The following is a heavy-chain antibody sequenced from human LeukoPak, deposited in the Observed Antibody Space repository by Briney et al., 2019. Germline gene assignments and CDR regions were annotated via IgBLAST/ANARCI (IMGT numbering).Heavy chain of an antibody. D-gene: IGHD5-12*01. V-gene: IGHV3-23*01. CDR2: ISGSGGST. Sequence: GGSLRLSCAASGFTFSSCDMNWVRQAPGKGLEWVSAISGSGGSTYYADSVKGRFTISRDNSKNTLYLQMNSLRAEDTAVYYCAKDVIVATSAGDYWGQGTLATVSS. J-gene: IGHJ4*02. CDR1: GFTFSSCD. CDR3: AKDVIVATSAGDY.